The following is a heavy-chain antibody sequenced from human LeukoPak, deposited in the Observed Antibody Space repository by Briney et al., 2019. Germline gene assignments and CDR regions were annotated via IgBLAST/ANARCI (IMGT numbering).Heavy chain of an antibody. D-gene: IGHD7-27*01. V-gene: IGHV4-39*01. CDR2: IYYSGST. J-gene: IGHJ4*02. Sequence: SETLSLTCTVSGGSISSSSYYWGWIRQPPGKGLEWIGSIYYSGSTYYNPSLKSRVTISVDTSKNQFSLKLSSVTAADTAVYYCARQGLTGDVDCWGQGTLVTVSS. CDR1: GGSISSSSYY. CDR3: ARQGLTGDVDC.